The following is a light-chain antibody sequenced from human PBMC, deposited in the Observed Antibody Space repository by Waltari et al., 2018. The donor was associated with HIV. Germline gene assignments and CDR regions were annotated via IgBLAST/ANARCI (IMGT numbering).Light chain of an antibody. CDR3: QQAHSFAWT. Sequence: DIQMTQLPSSVSASVGDKVTVTCRASQDLGTWLAWYQDKPGRAPKLLIYAGSYLDSGVPSRFSGSGSGTYFTLTISSLQPEDLGTYYCQQAHSFAWTFGQGTKVEI. CDR2: AGS. V-gene: IGKV1-12*01. J-gene: IGKJ1*01. CDR1: QDLGTW.